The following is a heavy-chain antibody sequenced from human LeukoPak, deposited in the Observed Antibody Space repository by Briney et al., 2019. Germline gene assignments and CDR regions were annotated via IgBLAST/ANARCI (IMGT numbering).Heavy chain of an antibody. Sequence: PSETLSLTCTVSGGSISSYYWSWIRQPLGKGLEWIGYIYDSGSTNYNPSLKSRVTISVDTSKNQFSLKLSSVTAADTAVYYCARGEGVLRLHAFDIWGQGTMVTVSS. D-gene: IGHD4-17*01. J-gene: IGHJ3*02. CDR3: ARGEGVLRLHAFDI. CDR1: GGSISSYY. CDR2: IYDSGST. V-gene: IGHV4-59*01.